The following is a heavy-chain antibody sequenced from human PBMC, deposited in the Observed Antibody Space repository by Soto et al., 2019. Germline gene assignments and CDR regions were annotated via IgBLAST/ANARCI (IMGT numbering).Heavy chain of an antibody. D-gene: IGHD3-16*02. CDR1: GSPSGDNN. V-gene: IGHV3-11*01. J-gene: IGHJ4*02. Sequence: QVQLVRPGGGWVKPGGPRRLSGAASGSPSGDNNMSWIRQAQGRGLGGVPYIGSIGSTIYYADPVRGRFTISRDNAKNSLYLQMNSLRAEDTAVYYCARAGKYYDYIWGSYRFLPAANDYWGQGTLVTVSS. CDR2: IGSIGSTI. CDR3: ARAGKYYDYIWGSYRFLPAANDY.